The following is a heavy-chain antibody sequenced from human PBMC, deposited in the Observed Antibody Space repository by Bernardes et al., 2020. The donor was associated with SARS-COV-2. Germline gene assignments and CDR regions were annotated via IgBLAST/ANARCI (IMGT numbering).Heavy chain of an antibody. V-gene: IGHV4-59*13. CDR2: IHDSGDT. J-gene: IGHJ4*02. CDR1: GGSINFYY. D-gene: IGHD3-22*01. Sequence: LSLTCIVSGGSINFYYWSWIRQPPGKGLEWIGYIHDSGDTTYNPSLMSRATMSMDMSKNQFSLKLNSVTAADTAVYYCAREYSSFDYWGQGTLVTVSS. CDR3: AREYSSFDY.